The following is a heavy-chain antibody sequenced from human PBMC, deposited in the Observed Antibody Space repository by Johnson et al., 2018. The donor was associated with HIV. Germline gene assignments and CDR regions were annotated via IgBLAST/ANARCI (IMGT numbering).Heavy chain of an antibody. CDR3: ATSLYYDGCSGFSFDAFDI. CDR2: IRYDGSNK. J-gene: IGHJ3*02. V-gene: IGHV3-30*02. Sequence: QVQLVESGGGVVQPGGSLRLSGVASGFTFSSYGMHWVRQAPGKGLEWVAFIRYDGSNKYYADSVKGRFTISRDNSKNTLYLQLNSLRAEDTAVYYCATSLYYDGCSGFSFDAFDIWGQGTLVTVSS. CDR1: GFTFSSYG. D-gene: IGHD3-22*01.